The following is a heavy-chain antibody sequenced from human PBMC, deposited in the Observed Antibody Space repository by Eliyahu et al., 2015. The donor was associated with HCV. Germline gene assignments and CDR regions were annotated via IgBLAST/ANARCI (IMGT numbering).Heavy chain of an antibody. D-gene: IGHD4-17*01. CDR2: IRSKANSYAT. V-gene: IGHV3-73*01. J-gene: IGHJ4*02. CDR3: TRLSPYGDVLDY. Sequence: KGLEWVGRIRSKANSYATAYAASVKGRFTISRDDSKNTAYLQMNSLKTEDTAVYYCTRLSPYGDVLDYWGQGTLVTVSS.